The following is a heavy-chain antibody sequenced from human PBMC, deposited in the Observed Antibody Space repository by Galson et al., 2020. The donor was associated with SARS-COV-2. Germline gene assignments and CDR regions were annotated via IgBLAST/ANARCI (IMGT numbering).Heavy chain of an antibody. CDR3: ARGGNDSSGYRLNWFDP. CDR2: INHSGST. V-gene: IGHV4-34*01. CDR1: GGSFSGYY. D-gene: IGHD3-22*01. J-gene: IGHJ5*02. Sequence: SQASETLSLTCAVYGGSFSGYYWSWIRQPPGKGLEWIGEINHSGSTNYNPSLKSRVTISVDTSKNQFSLKLSSVTAADTAVYYCARGGNDSSGYRLNWFDPWGQGTLVTVSS.